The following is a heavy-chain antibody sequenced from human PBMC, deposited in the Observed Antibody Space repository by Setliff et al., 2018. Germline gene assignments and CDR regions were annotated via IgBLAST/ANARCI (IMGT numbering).Heavy chain of an antibody. Sequence: PGGSLRLSCAASGLTFSTYWMSWVRQAPGKGLEWVANINQDGSQKYYVGSVRGRFTISRDNAKSSLYLQMNSLRGEDTAMYYCARDDGILYDSSGYPDYWGQGTLVTVSS. J-gene: IGHJ4*02. V-gene: IGHV3-7*01. CDR1: GLTFSTYW. CDR2: INQDGSQK. CDR3: ARDDGILYDSSGYPDY. D-gene: IGHD3-22*01.